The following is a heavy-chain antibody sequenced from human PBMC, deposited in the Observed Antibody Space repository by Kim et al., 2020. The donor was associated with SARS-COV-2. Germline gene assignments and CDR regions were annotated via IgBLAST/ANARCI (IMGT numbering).Heavy chain of an antibody. CDR3: ARVSDSSGYLYYFDY. J-gene: IGHJ4*02. V-gene: IGHV4-39*07. Sequence: SETLSLTCTVSGGSISSSSYYWGWIRQPPGKGLEWIGSIYYSGSTYYNPSLKSRVTISVDTSKNQFSLKLSSVTAADTAVYYCARVSDSSGYLYYFDYWGQGTLVTVSS. CDR1: GGSISSSSYY. CDR2: IYYSGST. D-gene: IGHD3-22*01.